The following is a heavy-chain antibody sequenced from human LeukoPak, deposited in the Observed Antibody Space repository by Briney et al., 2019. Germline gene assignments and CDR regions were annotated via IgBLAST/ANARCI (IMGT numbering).Heavy chain of an antibody. J-gene: IGHJ4*02. D-gene: IGHD3-10*01. CDR3: ARAPRTMVRGVGLFDY. CDR1: GGSISSYY. Sequence: SETLSLTCTVSGGSISSYYWSWIRQPPGKGLEWIGYIYYSGSTNYNPSLKSRVTISVDTSKNQFSLKLSSVTAADTAVYYCARAPRTMVRGVGLFDYWGQGTLVTASS. CDR2: IYYSGST. V-gene: IGHV4-59*01.